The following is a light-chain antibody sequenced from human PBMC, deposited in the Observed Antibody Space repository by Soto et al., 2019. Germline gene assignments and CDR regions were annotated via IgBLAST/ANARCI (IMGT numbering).Light chain of an antibody. J-gene: IGKJ4*01. Sequence: DIQMTQSPSSLSASVWDIVTITCRASQDINIYLDWFQQRPGKAPRSLIYAASTLQSCVPSKLSCSGSGTDFTFTISSLQPEDFATYYCHQYKNYPLTLGGGTKVAIK. CDR2: AAS. CDR3: HQYKNYPLT. V-gene: IGKV1-16*02. CDR1: QDINIY.